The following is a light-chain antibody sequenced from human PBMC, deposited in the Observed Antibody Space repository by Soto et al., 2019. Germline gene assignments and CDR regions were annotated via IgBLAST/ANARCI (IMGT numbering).Light chain of an antibody. Sequence: QCALTQPASVYGSPGQSIAISCTRTSSDVGGYNYVSWHQQHPGKAPKVLISVVSNRPSGVSNRFSGSKSGNTASLTISGLQAEDEADYYCSSYRSGGTFVFGSGTKLTVL. CDR3: SSYRSGGTFV. CDR2: VVS. V-gene: IGLV2-14*01. CDR1: SSDVGGYNY. J-gene: IGLJ1*01.